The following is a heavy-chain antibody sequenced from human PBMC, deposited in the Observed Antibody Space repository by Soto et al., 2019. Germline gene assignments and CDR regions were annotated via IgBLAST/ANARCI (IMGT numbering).Heavy chain of an antibody. CDR1: GGSVSSGGNY. D-gene: IGHD6-6*01. CDR2: VHDTGTT. V-gene: IGHV4-39*01. Sequence: QLQLQESGPGLVKPSETLSLTCAVSGGSVSSGGNYWGWIRQSPGKGLEWIGSVHDTGTTHYNPSLTSRVTMSVDTSKNQLSLNVNSVTAADTAVYCCARGLSSPSAAGVWGQGTLVTVSS. J-gene: IGHJ4*02. CDR3: ARGLSSPSAAGV.